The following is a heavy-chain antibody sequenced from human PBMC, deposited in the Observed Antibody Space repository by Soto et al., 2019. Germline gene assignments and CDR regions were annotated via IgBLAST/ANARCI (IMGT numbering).Heavy chain of an antibody. D-gene: IGHD3-3*01. J-gene: IGHJ4*02. CDR3: ATFGVIIKFDY. CDR2: INSDGSII. CDR1: GFTFRSYW. V-gene: IGHV3-74*01. Sequence: EVQLVESGGGLVQPGGSLRLSCAASGFTFRSYWMHWVRQEPGKGLVWVSRINSDGSIINFADSVKGRFTISRDNAKNTLYLQMNRLSVEDTAVYYCATFGVIIKFDYWGQGTLVTVSS.